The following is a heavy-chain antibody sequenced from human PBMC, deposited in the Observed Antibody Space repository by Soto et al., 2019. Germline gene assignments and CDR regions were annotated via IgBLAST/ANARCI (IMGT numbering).Heavy chain of an antibody. CDR1: GDPISSSKW. CDR2: IDQNGIT. CDR3: ARLNRDYYYYGMDV. Sequence: PSETLSLTCAVSGDPISSSKWSTWVSQTPRKGLEWIGKIDQNGITNYNPSLESRVTILKDNSKNQLSLKLTSVTAVDSAVYYCARLNRDYYYYGMDVWGQGATVTVSS. V-gene: IGHV4-4*02. J-gene: IGHJ6*02.